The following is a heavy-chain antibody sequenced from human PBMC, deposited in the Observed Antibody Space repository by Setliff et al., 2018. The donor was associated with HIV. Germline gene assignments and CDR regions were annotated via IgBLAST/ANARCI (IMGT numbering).Heavy chain of an antibody. CDR2: MNAASGKT. Sequence: EASVKVSCKAFGYNFTTYALHWVRQAPGQSLEWLGWMNAASGKTKYSEQFQNRLTFTRDTSAKTGFLELTNLRSEDMGIYYCVRVRVGGSLFFDYWGQGTPVTVSS. CDR3: VRVRVGGSLFFDY. V-gene: IGHV1-3*01. J-gene: IGHJ4*02. CDR1: GYNFTTYA. D-gene: IGHD1-26*01.